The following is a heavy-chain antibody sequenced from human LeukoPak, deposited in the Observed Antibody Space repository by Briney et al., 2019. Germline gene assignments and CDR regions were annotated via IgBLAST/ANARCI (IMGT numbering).Heavy chain of an antibody. D-gene: IGHD6-13*01. V-gene: IGHV1-8*01. J-gene: IGHJ6*02. CDR2: MNPHNGNT. CDR1: GYTFTSYD. CDR3: ARLASSSWPLYYYYGMDV. Sequence: ASVRVSSKASGYTFTSYDINWVRQAPGQGLEWMGWMNPHNGNTGYAQKFQGKVTMTRSTSISTAYMELSSLRSEDTAVYYCARLASSSWPLYYYYGMDVWGQGTTVTVSS.